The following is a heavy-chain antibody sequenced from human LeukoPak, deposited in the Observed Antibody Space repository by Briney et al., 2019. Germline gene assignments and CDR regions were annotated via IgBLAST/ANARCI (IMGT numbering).Heavy chain of an antibody. J-gene: IGHJ6*04. D-gene: IGHD3-10*02. Sequence: RGSLRVSCAPPRVTLTISEMYSVCPALGEGVEWVSYISSSGSTIYYADSVKGRFTISRDNAKNSLYLQMNSLRAEDTAVYYCAELGITMIGGVWGKGTTVTISS. CDR3: AELGITMIGGV. CDR2: ISSSGSTI. CDR1: RVTLTISE. V-gene: IGHV3-48*03.